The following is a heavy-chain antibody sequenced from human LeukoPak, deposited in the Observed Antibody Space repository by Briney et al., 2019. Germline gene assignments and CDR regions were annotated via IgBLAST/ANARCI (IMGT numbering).Heavy chain of an antibody. D-gene: IGHD3-10*01. J-gene: IGHJ4*02. Sequence: ASVKVSCKASGYTLTSYDINWVRQATGQGLEWMGMINPSGGRTTYAKKFQGRVTMTRDTSTNTVYTELSSLRSDDTAVYYCARDYYGGHNLYNFDFWGQGTRVIVSS. CDR2: INPSGGRT. CDR3: ARDYYGGHNLYNFDF. V-gene: IGHV1-46*01. CDR1: GYTLTSYD.